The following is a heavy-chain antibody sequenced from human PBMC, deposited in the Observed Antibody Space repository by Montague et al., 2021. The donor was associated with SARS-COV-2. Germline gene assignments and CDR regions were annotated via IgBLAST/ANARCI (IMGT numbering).Heavy chain of an antibody. Sequence: SETLSLTCTVSGGSISSSTSYWGWIRQPPGKGLEWIGYIYYSGSTNYNPSLKSRVTISVDTSKNQFSLNLSSVTAADTAVYYCARHVSGSLTHFHHWGQGSLVTVSS. CDR3: ARHVSGSLTHFHH. D-gene: IGHD1-26*01. CDR1: GGSISSSTSY. V-gene: IGHV4-61*05. J-gene: IGHJ1*01. CDR2: IYYSGST.